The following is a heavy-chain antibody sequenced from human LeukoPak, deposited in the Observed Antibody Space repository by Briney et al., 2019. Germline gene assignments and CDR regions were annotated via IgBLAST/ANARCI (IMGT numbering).Heavy chain of an antibody. CDR2: IYYSGST. Sequence: SQTLSLTCTVSGGSISSGGYYWGWIRQPPGKGLEWIGSIYYSGSTYYNPSLKSRVTVSVDTSKNQFSLKLSSVTAADTAVYYCARLALGYCSSTSCSQAPTYYYNYMDVWGKGPTVTVSS. V-gene: IGHV4-39*01. CDR3: ARLALGYCSSTSCSQAPTYYYNYMDV. CDR1: GGSISSGGYY. J-gene: IGHJ6*03. D-gene: IGHD2-2*01.